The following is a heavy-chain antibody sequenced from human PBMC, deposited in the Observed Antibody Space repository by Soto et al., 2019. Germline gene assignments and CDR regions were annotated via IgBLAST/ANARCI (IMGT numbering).Heavy chain of an antibody. CDR3: ARVYDFWSGYYWFDP. J-gene: IGHJ5*02. V-gene: IGHV4-59*01. CDR2: IYYSGST. D-gene: IGHD3-3*01. CDR1: GGSIRSYY. Sequence: SETLSLTCTVSGGSIRSYYWSWIRQPPGKGLEWIAFIYYSGSTDSNPSLKSRVTISVDTSKNQFSLKLSSVTAADTAVYYCARVYDFWSGYYWFDPWGQGTLVTVSS.